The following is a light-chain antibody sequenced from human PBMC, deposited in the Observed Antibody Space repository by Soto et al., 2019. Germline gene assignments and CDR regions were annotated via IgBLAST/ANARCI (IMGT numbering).Light chain of an antibody. J-gene: IGKJ4*01. Sequence: EIVLTQSPATLSLSPGERATLSCRASQSVINYLAWYQQKPGQAPRLLIYDTSNRATGIPARFSGSGSGTDFTLIISSLEPEDFAVYYCQQRANWPLIFGGGTKVEIK. V-gene: IGKV3-11*01. CDR2: DTS. CDR3: QQRANWPLI. CDR1: QSVINY.